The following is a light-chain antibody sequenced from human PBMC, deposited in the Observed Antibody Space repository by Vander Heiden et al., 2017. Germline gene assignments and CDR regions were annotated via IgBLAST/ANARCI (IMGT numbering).Light chain of an antibody. V-gene: IGKV3-15*01. CDR1: QGIRSN. CDR3: QQYYNWPET. CDR2: GAS. J-gene: IGKJ1*01. Sequence: PATLSASAGERATITCRASQGIRSNLGWYQQKPGQAPRLLIYGASSRATGVPARFSGSGSGTDFTLTISSLQSEDFAVYYCQQYYNWPETFGQGTKVEIK.